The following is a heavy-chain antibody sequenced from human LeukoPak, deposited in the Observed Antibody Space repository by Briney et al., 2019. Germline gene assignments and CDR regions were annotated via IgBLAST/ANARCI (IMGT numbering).Heavy chain of an antibody. V-gene: IGHV3-23*01. CDR1: GFTFSNYA. CDR3: AKDHLTFTVTDYSSFDY. CDR2: VSGSGGHT. Sequence: GGSLRLSCAGSGFTFSNYAMAWVRQAPGKGLEWVSAVSGSGGHTYYADSVKGRFTISRDNSKNILYLQMNSLRVEDTAVYYCAKDHLTFTVTDYSSFDYWGQGVLVTVSS. J-gene: IGHJ4*02. D-gene: IGHD4-17*01.